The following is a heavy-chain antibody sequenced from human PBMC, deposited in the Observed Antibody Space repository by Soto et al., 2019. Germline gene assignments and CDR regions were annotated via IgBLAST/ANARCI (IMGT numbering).Heavy chain of an antibody. D-gene: IGHD6-19*01. J-gene: IGHJ5*02. CDR1: GGSISTTNW. CDR2: IYHSGST. Sequence: QVQLQESGPGLVKPSGTLALTCAVSGGSISTTNWWIWVRQPPGKGLEWIGEIYHSGSTNYNPSLKSQITISVDKSKNQFSLKLSSVTAADTAVYFCAKGTGDRSGWDNWFDPWGQGTLVTVSS. CDR3: AKGTGDRSGWDNWFDP. V-gene: IGHV4-4*02.